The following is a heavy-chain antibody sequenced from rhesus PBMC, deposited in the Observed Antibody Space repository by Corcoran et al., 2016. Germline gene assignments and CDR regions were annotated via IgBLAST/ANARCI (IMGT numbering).Heavy chain of an antibody. J-gene: IGHJ4*01. D-gene: IGHD3S6*01. CDR3: ARDVGDNSVDY. V-gene: IGHV4-122*02. Sequence: QVQLQESGPGLVKPSETLSLTCAVSGGSISSSYYYWSWIRQAPGKGLEWIGYISYSGRPSYHPSLKSRVTISRDTSKHQFSLKLSSVPAADTAVYYCARDVGDNSVDYWGQGVLVTVSS. CDR1: GGSISSSYYY. CDR2: ISYSGRP.